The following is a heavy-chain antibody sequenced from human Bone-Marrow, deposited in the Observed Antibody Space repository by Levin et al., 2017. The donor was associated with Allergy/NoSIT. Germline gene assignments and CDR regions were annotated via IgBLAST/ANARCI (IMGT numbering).Heavy chain of an antibody. CDR1: GFTVSSNY. CDR3: ARGSGSYAFDY. J-gene: IGHJ4*02. Sequence: ASVKVSCAASGFTVSSNYMSWVRQAPGKGLEWVSVIYSGGSTYYADSVKGRFTISRDNSKNTLYLQMNSLRAEDTAVYYCARGSGSYAFDYWGQGTLVTVSS. V-gene: IGHV3-53*01. CDR2: IYSGGST. D-gene: IGHD1-26*01.